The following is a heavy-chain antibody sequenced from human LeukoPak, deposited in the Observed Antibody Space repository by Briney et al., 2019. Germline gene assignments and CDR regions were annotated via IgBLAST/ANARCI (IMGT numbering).Heavy chain of an antibody. CDR2: ISAYNGNT. CDR1: GYTFTSYG. V-gene: IGHV1-18*01. D-gene: IGHD5-18*01. J-gene: IGHJ6*03. Sequence: GASVKVSCKASGYTFTSYGISWVRQAPGQGLEWMGWISAYNGNTNYAQKLQGRVTMTTDTSTSTAYMELRSLRSDDTAVYYCARSGYSYGIYYYYYMDAWGKGTTVTVSS. CDR3: ARSGYSYGIYYYYYMDA.